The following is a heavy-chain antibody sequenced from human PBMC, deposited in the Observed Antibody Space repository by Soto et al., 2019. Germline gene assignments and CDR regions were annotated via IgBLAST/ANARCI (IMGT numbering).Heavy chain of an antibody. J-gene: IGHJ4*02. D-gene: IGHD3-10*01. CDR2: IYYSGST. Sequence: PSETLSLTCTVSGGSISSYYWSWIRQPPGKGLEWIGYIYYSGSTNYNPSLKSRVTISVDTSKNQFSLKLSSVTAADTAVYYCARGSGTMVRGVISDYWGQGTLVTVSS. CDR1: GGSISSYY. V-gene: IGHV4-59*01. CDR3: ARGSGTMVRGVISDY.